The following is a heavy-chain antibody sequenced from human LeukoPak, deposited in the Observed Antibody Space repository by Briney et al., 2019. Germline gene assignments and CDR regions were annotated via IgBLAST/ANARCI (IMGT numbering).Heavy chain of an antibody. J-gene: IGHJ4*02. CDR1: GFTFDDYA. D-gene: IGHD3-22*01. CDR2: ISWNSGII. Sequence: GGSLRLSCAASGFTFDDYAMHWVRQAPGKGVEWGSRISWNSGIIGYADSVKGRFTISRDNAKKSLYLQMNSLRAEDTALYYCAKDKDSSGYNFDYWGQGTLVTVSS. CDR3: AKDKDSSGYNFDY. V-gene: IGHV3-9*01.